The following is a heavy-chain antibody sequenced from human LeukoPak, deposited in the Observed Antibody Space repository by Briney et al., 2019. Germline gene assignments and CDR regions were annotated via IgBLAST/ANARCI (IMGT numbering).Heavy chain of an antibody. CDR3: ARDRVAVAGSLGYYYYYMDV. CDR1: GGSISSSSYY. J-gene: IGHJ6*03. CDR2: IYYSGST. Sequence: SETLSLTCTVSGGSISSSSYYWGWIRQPPGKGLEWIGSIYYSGSTYYNPSLKSRVTISVDTSKNQFSLKLSSVTAADTAVYYCARDRVAVAGSLGYYYYYMDVWGKGTTVTISS. D-gene: IGHD6-19*01. V-gene: IGHV4-39*02.